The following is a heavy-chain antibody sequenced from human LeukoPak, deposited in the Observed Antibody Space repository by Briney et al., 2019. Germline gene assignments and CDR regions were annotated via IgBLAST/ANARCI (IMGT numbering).Heavy chain of an antibody. CDR3: ASSGYDSSGPGGDYYYYGMDV. V-gene: IGHV1-2*04. J-gene: IGHJ6*02. D-gene: IGHD3-22*01. CDR2: INPNSGGT. CDR1: GGTFSSYA. Sequence: ASVKVSCKASGGTFSSYAISWVRQAPGQGLEWMGWINPNSGGTNYAQKFQGWVTMTRDTSISTAYMELSSLRSEDTAVYYCASSGYDSSGPGGDYYYYGMDVWGQGTTVTVSS.